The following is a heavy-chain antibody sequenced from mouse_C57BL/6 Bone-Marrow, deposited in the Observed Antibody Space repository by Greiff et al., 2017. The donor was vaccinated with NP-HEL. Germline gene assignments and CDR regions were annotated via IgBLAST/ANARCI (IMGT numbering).Heavy chain of an antibody. CDR2: ISSGSSTI. CDR3: ARRYRGLYYYAMDY. J-gene: IGHJ4*01. CDR1: GFTFSDYG. V-gene: IGHV5-17*01. Sequence: EVKLVESGGGLVKPGGERNGGGGVSGFTFSDYGMHWVRQAPEKGLEWVAYISSGSSTIYYADTVKGRFTISRDNAKNTLFLQMTSLRSEDTAMYYCARRYRGLYYYAMDYWGQGTSVTVSS. D-gene: IGHD2-12*01.